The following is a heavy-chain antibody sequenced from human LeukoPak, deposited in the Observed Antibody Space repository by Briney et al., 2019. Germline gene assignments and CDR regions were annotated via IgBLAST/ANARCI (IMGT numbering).Heavy chain of an antibody. CDR2: IYSNGIS. CDR3: ARRAYYDSSGYHPTAGYFDL. V-gene: IGHV4-4*08. J-gene: IGHJ2*01. D-gene: IGHD3-22*01. CDR1: GGSIFSSY. Sequence: SETLSLTCSVSGGSIFSSYWNWIRQPPGKGLEWIGYIYSNGISNYSPSLRSRGIISIAPSKNQFSLRLTSVTAADTAMYYCARRAYYDSSGYHPTAGYFDLWGRGTLVTV.